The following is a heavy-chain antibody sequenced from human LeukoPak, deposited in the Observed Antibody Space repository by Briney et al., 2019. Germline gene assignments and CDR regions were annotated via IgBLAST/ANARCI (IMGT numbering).Heavy chain of an antibody. Sequence: SETLPLTCTVSGGSISSYYWSWIRQPPGKGLEWIGYIYYSGSTNYNPSLKSRVTISVDTSKNQFSLKLSSVTAADTAVYYCARRGGDDYSNYYYYMDVWGKGTTVTVSS. D-gene: IGHD4-11*01. CDR3: ARRGGDDYSNYYYYMDV. J-gene: IGHJ6*03. V-gene: IGHV4-59*01. CDR2: IYYSGST. CDR1: GGSISSYY.